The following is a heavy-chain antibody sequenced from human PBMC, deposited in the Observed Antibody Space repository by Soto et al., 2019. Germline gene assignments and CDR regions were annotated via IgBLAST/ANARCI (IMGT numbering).Heavy chain of an antibody. CDR3: ARDAVDTAMGNYWYFDL. J-gene: IGHJ2*01. Sequence: QVQLQESGPGLVKPSGTLSLTCAVSGGSISSSNWWSWVRQPPGKGLEWIGEIYHSGSTNYNPSLKRPLHPAVDKPTNQFSRKRSSVTAADRAVYYCARDAVDTAMGNYWYFDLWGRGTLVTVSS. D-gene: IGHD5-18*01. CDR2: IYHSGST. CDR1: GGSISSSNW. V-gene: IGHV4-4*02.